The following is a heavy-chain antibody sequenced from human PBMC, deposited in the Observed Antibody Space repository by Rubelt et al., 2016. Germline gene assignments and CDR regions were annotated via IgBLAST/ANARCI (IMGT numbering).Heavy chain of an antibody. CDR2: INHSGST. Sequence: QVQLQQWGAGLLNPSETLSLTCAVYGGSFSGYYWSWIRQPPGKGLEWIGEINHSGSTNYNPSLKRRVSLSVDTSKNQFSLKLSAVTAAETAVYYCATGTIFGVVKDACDIWGQGTMVTVSA. V-gene: IGHV4-34*01. J-gene: IGHJ3*02. CDR3: ATGTIFGVVKDACDI. D-gene: IGHD3-3*01. CDR1: GGSFSGYY.